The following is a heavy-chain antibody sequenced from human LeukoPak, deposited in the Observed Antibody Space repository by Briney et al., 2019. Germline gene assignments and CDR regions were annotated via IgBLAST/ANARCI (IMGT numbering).Heavy chain of an antibody. J-gene: IGHJ4*02. CDR3: ARGHGRGYSSRPGY. Sequence: GGSLRLSCAASGFIFTSYTMTWVRQAPGKGLEWVASITSTSSYIYYADSVKGRFTSSRDNAKSTLYLEMSSLRAEDTAVYYCARGHGRGYSSRPGYWGPGTLVTVSS. CDR2: ITSTSSYI. CDR1: GFIFTSYT. V-gene: IGHV3-21*01. D-gene: IGHD6-13*01.